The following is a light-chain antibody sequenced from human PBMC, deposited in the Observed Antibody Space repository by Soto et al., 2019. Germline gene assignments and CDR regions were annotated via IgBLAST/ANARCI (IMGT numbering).Light chain of an antibody. CDR2: DAS. CDR1: QTIFAW. Sequence: DIQMTQSPSTLSASVGDRVTITCRASQTIFAWLAWYQRKPGRAPNLLIYDASSLQSGVPSTFSGSGSGTEFTLTISSLQPGDFATYYCQQYNSYPWTFGQGTKVDI. J-gene: IGKJ1*01. V-gene: IGKV1-5*01. CDR3: QQYNSYPWT.